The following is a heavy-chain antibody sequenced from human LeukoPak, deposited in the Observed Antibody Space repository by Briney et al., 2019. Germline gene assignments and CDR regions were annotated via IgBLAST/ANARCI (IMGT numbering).Heavy chain of an antibody. D-gene: IGHD4-17*01. CDR1: GGTFRSYA. CDR3: AIFQGTYGDNENDY. V-gene: IGHV1-69*13. CDR2: IIPMINTP. J-gene: IGHJ4*02. Sequence: ASVKVSCKASGGTFRSYAITWVRQAPGKGLEWMGGIIPMINTPKYAQKFQGRVSITADESTSTGYMEVSSLRSEDTAVYYCAIFQGTYGDNENDYWGQGTLVTVSS.